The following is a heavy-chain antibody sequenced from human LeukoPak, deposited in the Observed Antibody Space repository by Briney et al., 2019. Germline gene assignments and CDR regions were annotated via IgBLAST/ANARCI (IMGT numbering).Heavy chain of an antibody. CDR2: IDGNAGST. Sequence: SGGPLRLSCAASGFTFSNYAISWVRQAPGKGLEWVSSIDGNAGSTYHADSVKGRFTISRDNSENTLYLQMNSLRPEDTAMYFCARDWGSYYYGPGSYLFDFWGQGILVTVSS. CDR1: GFTFSNYA. CDR3: ARDWGSYYYGPGSYLFDF. J-gene: IGHJ4*02. V-gene: IGHV3-23*01. D-gene: IGHD3-10*01.